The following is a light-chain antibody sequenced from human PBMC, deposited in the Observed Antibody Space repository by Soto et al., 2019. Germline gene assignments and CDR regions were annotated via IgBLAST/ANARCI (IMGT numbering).Light chain of an antibody. V-gene: IGLV2-14*01. CDR3: SSYTSSSTPNWV. J-gene: IGLJ3*02. CDR2: EVS. Sequence: QSALTQPSSVSGSPGQASTISCTGTSSDVGGYNYVSWYQKHPGKAPKLMIYEVSNRPSGVSNRFSGSKSGNTASLTISGLQAEDEADYYCSSYTSSSTPNWVFGGGTKLTVL. CDR1: SSDVGGYNY.